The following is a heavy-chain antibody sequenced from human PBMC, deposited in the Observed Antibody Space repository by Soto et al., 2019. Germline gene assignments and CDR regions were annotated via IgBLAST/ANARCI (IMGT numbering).Heavy chain of an antibody. V-gene: IGHV3-23*01. D-gene: IGHD2-8*02. CDR2: ISAGGDNT. J-gene: IGHJ1*01. CDR1: GFTFANYA. CDR3: IPGRYFQH. Sequence: GGSLRLSCTASGFTFANYAMHWVRQAPGKGLEWVSGISAGGDNTDYADSVKGRFTISRDNSKNTLYLQMNSLRAEDTAVYYCIPGRYFQHWGQGTLVIVSS.